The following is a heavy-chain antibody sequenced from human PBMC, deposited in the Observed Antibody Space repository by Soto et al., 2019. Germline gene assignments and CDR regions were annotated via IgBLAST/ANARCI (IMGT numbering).Heavy chain of an antibody. Sequence: QVQLVQSGAEVKKPGASVKVSCKASGYTFTSHGISWVRQAPGQGLEWMGWVSGYNGNTNYAQKLQGRVTMTTDTSTTTANMELRRLTSDDKAVYYCSGVLGAKDYFWGQGTLVAVPS. V-gene: IGHV1-18*01. CDR3: SGVLGAKDYF. CDR2: VSGYNGNT. J-gene: IGHJ4*02. CDR1: GYTFTSHG. D-gene: IGHD3-16*01.